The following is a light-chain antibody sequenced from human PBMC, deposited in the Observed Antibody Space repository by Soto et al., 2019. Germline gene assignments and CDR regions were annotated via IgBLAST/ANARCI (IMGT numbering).Light chain of an antibody. J-gene: IGKJ3*01. CDR1: QRISNY. V-gene: IGKV1-39*01. Sequence: DIQMTQSPSSLSASVGDRVTITCRASQRISNYLNWYQQKVGTAPKVLIYDASGLRSGVPSRFSGSGSGTNFTLTISSLQSEDFATYYCQQSYSSPFTFGPGTKVDIK. CDR2: DAS. CDR3: QQSYSSPFT.